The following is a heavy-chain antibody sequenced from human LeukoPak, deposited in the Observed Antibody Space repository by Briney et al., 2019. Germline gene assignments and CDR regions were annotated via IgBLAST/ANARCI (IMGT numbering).Heavy chain of an antibody. CDR3: ARGVVAGSSFDY. V-gene: IGHV4-30-2*01. Sequence: SQTLSLTCAVSGGSISSGGYSWSWIRQPPGKGLEWIGYIYHSGSTYYNPSLKSRVTISVDRSKNQFSLKLSSVTAADTAVYYCARGVVAGSSFDYWGQGTLVTVSS. CDR2: IYHSGST. J-gene: IGHJ4*02. D-gene: IGHD6-19*01. CDR1: GGSISSGGYS.